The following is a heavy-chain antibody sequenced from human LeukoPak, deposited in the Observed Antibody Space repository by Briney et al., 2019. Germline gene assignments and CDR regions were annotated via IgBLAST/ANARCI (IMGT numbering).Heavy chain of an antibody. CDR3: ARDDTGYSSGWSKDFDY. Sequence: NPSETPSLTCTVSGGSVSITSYYSGWLRQPPGKGLEWIGSMYSSGSTYYNPSLKSRVTISVDTSKNQFSLKLSSVTAADTAVYYCARDDTGYSSGWSKDFDYWGQGTLVTVSS. D-gene: IGHD6-19*01. V-gene: IGHV4-39*07. CDR2: MYSSGST. J-gene: IGHJ4*02. CDR1: GGSVSITSYY.